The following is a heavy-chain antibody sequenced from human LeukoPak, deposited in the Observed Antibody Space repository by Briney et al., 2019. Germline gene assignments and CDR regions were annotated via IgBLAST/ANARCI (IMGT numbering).Heavy chain of an antibody. J-gene: IGHJ4*02. CDR3: ARGLGYPDYYFDC. CDR1: GFTFSSFG. CDR2: ISISSSTI. D-gene: IGHD3-16*02. V-gene: IGHV3-48*01. Sequence: GGSLRLSCAASGFTFSSFGMNWVRQAPGKGLEWISYISISSSTIYYADSVKGRFTISRDNAKNSLYLQMNSLRAEDTAVYYCARGLGYPDYYFDCWGQGTLVTVSS.